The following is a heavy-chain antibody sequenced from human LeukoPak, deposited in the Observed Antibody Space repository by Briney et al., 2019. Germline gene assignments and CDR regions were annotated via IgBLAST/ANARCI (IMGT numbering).Heavy chain of an antibody. J-gene: IGHJ5*02. D-gene: IGHD3-9*01. Sequence: ASVKVSCKASGYTFTGYYMHWVRQAPGQGLEWMGWIGPNSGGTNYAQNFQGRVTMTRDTSVSTAYMELSSLRADDTAVYYCVGDLRYGPWGQGTLVTVSS. V-gene: IGHV1-2*02. CDR3: VGDLRYGP. CDR1: GYTFTGYY. CDR2: IGPNSGGT.